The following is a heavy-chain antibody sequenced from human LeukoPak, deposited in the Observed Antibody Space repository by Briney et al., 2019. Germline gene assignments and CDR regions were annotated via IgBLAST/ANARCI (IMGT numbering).Heavy chain of an antibody. CDR2: IKSKTAGGTT. CDR3: TTLGQRDYFSY. Sequence: GGSLRLSCAASGVNFINVWMSWVRHAPRKGLEWVGRIKSKTAGGTTDYAALVKSRFTISRDESKNTLYLQINRLTTEDTAVYYCTTLGQRDYFSYWGQGTLVTVSS. J-gene: IGHJ4*02. V-gene: IGHV3-15*01. CDR1: GVNFINVW.